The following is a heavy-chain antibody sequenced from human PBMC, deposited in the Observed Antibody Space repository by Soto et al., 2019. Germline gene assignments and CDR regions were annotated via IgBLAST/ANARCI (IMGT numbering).Heavy chain of an antibody. D-gene: IGHD3-16*01. CDR2: IYYSGST. V-gene: IGHV4-31*03. CDR3: ARDEGG. Sequence: QVQLQESGPGLVKPSQTLSLTCTVSGGSISSGGYYWSWIRQHPGKGLEWIGYIYYSGSTYYNPPLQSRVTSPVHTPKTQSPLKRSSGTAADTAVYYCARDEGGWGQGTLVTVSS. J-gene: IGHJ4*02. CDR1: GGSISSGGYY.